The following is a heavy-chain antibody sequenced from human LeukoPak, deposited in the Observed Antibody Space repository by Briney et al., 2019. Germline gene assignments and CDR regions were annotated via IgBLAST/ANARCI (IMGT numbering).Heavy chain of an antibody. Sequence: PGRSLRLSCVGSGFTFSDHYVSWIRQAPGKGLEWVSYISGSGSEIYYGDSVKGRFTISRDNSKNTLYLQMNSLRAEDTAVYYCAREKDFWSGYYTNYYYGMDVWGQGTTVTVSS. CDR2: ISGSGSEI. V-gene: IGHV3-11*04. CDR1: GFTFSDHY. J-gene: IGHJ6*02. D-gene: IGHD3-3*01. CDR3: AREKDFWSGYYTNYYYGMDV.